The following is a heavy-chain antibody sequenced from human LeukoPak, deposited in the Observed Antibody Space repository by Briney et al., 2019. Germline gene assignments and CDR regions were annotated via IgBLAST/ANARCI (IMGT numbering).Heavy chain of an antibody. CDR2: VWYDGSNK. Sequence: GGSLRLSCAASGFTFSSYGMQWVRQAPGKGLEWVAVVWYDGSNKNYADSMKGRFTISKDNSKNTLYLQMNSLRAEDTAVYYCAKDRSRSGWTVDYWGQGTLVTVSS. J-gene: IGHJ4*01. D-gene: IGHD6-19*01. V-gene: IGHV3-33*06. CDR1: GFTFSSYG. CDR3: AKDRSRSGWTVDY.